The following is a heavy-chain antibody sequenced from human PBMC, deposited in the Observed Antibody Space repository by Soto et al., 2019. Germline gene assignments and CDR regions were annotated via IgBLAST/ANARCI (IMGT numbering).Heavy chain of an antibody. CDR1: GGTFSSYT. CDR2: IIPILGIA. J-gene: IGHJ4*02. D-gene: IGHD3-22*01. Sequence: QVQLVQSGAEVKKPGSSVKVSCKASGGTFSSYTISWVRQAPGQGLEWMGRIIPILGIANYAQKFQGRVTITPDNAKSTAYMELSSLRCEDTAVYYCASRYDSSDYWGQGTLVTVSS. CDR3: ASRYDSSDY. V-gene: IGHV1-69*02.